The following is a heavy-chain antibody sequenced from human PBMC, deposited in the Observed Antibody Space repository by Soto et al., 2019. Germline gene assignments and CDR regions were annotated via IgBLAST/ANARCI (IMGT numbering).Heavy chain of an antibody. CDR2: MNPGSGDT. Sequence: ASVKVGCKASGYSFTNNDVSWVRQATGQGLEGMGWMNPGSGDTGYAQKFQGRVTMTRDISIATAYMELSSLRSDDTAIYYCARMATFGSLNWFDPWGQGTLVTVSS. CDR3: ARMATFGSLNWFDP. D-gene: IGHD3-16*01. J-gene: IGHJ5*02. V-gene: IGHV1-8*01. CDR1: GYSFTNND.